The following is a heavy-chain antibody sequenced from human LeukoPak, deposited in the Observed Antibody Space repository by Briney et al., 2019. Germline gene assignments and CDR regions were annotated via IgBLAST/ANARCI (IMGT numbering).Heavy chain of an antibody. CDR2: INQDENHR. D-gene: IGHD2-21*02. Sequence: PGGSLRLFCTASGFTFSTYWMTWVRQAPGKGLEWVASINQDENHRHYVPSARGRFTISRDNAKNSLLLQMNSLTAEDTAIYYCARSGPQAPDCYHYWGQGTQVTVSS. J-gene: IGHJ4*02. CDR1: GFTFSTYW. CDR3: ARSGPQAPDCYHY. V-gene: IGHV3-7*03.